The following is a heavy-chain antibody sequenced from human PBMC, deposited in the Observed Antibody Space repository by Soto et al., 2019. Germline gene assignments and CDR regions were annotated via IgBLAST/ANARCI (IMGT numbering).Heavy chain of an antibody. CDR2: INHSGST. CDR3: ARGRGDGYNQHWYFDL. D-gene: IGHD3-10*01. Sequence: QVHIQQWSAGLLKPSETLSLTCAVYGGSFSGYYWSWIRQPPGKGLKWIGEINHSGSTNYNPSLKSRVSISVGTSNNQFSLKLSSVTAADTAVYYCARGRGDGYNQHWYFDLWGRGTLVTVSS. CDR1: GGSFSGYY. V-gene: IGHV4-34*01. J-gene: IGHJ2*01.